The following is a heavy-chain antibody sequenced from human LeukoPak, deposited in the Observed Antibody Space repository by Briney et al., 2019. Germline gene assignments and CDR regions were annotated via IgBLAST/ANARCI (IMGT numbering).Heavy chain of an antibody. J-gene: IGHJ4*02. V-gene: IGHV3-23*01. CDR3: VRVNYSFAY. CDR1: GFTFSSYA. D-gene: IGHD1-7*01. Sequence: GGSLSLSCAASGFTFSSYAMSWVRHAPGKGLEWVSAISGSGGSTYYADSVKGRFTTSRDNSKNTLYLQMNSLRAEDTAVYYCVRVNYSFAYWGQGTLVTVSS. CDR2: ISGSGGST.